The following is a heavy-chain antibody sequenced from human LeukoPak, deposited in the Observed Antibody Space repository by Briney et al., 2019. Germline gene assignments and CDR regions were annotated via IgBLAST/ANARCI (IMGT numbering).Heavy chain of an antibody. Sequence: PGGSLRLSRAASGFTFNKHAMHWVRQAPGKGLEWVAVIWHDGSKQYYADTVKGRVTISRDNAKNMLYVQMTSLRVEDTAVYYCARDGDDILTGSLDYWGQGTLVTVSS. J-gene: IGHJ4*02. V-gene: IGHV3-33*01. CDR3: ARDGDDILTGSLDY. CDR1: GFTFNKHA. D-gene: IGHD3-9*01. CDR2: IWHDGSKQ.